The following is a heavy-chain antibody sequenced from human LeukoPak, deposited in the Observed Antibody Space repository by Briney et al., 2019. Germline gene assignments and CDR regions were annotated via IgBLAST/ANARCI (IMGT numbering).Heavy chain of an antibody. Sequence: GGSLILSCSASGFTFSIYSMNWVREAPGKGLEWVSFISSGSSTLYYADSVKGRFTISRDNAKNSLYLQMNSLRDEDTAVYYCARVAETQLRLRSAFDHWGQGTLVTVSS. V-gene: IGHV3-48*02. CDR3: ARVAETQLRLRSAFDH. D-gene: IGHD5-18*01. J-gene: IGHJ4*02. CDR1: GFTFSIYS. CDR2: ISSGSSTL.